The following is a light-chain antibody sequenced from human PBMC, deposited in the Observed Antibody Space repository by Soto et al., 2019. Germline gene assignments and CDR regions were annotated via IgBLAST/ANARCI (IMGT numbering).Light chain of an antibody. J-gene: IGKJ1*01. CDR1: RSVSSN. CDR2: GAS. CDR3: QQYNIWPPWT. V-gene: IGKV3-15*01. Sequence: EIVMTQSPATLSVSPGERATLSCRASRSVSSNLAWYQQKPGQAPRLLIYGASTRATGIPARFSGSGSGTEFTLTISSLQSEDFAVYYCQQYNIWPPWTFGQGTKVEIE.